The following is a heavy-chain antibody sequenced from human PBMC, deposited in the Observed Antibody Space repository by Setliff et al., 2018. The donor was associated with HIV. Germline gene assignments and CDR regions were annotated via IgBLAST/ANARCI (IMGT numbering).Heavy chain of an antibody. CDR2: IYASGSP. D-gene: IGHD6-19*01. V-gene: IGHV4-61*02. J-gene: IGHJ4*02. CDR1: GGSISSVNYY. Sequence: LTCNVSGGSISSVNYYWNWVRQPAGKGLEWIGRIYASGSPTYNPSLKSRVTISVDTSKNHFSLRLNSVTAADTAVYFCARAPRYYRGWYIPEYFDNWGEGTLVTVS. CDR3: ARAPRYYRGWYIPEYFDN.